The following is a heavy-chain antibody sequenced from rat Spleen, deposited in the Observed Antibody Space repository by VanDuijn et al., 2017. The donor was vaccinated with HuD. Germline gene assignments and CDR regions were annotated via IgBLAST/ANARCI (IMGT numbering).Heavy chain of an antibody. D-gene: IGHD1-12*02. J-gene: IGHJ2*01. CDR1: GFTFSNYG. CDR2: ISPSGGST. Sequence: EVQLVESGGGLVQPGRSLKLSCVASGFTFSNYGMHWLRQAPTKGLEWVASISPSGGSTYYRDSVKGRFTISSDHAKRTLYLQMDSLRSENTPTYYCARHYDGSYYPRWFDYWGQGVMVTVSS. CDR3: ARHYDGSYYPRWFDY. V-gene: IGHV5-19*01.